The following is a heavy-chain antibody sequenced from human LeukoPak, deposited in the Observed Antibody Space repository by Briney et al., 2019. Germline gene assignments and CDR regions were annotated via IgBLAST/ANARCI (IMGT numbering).Heavy chain of an antibody. CDR2: IKSDGST. V-gene: IGHV3-74*01. J-gene: IGHJ1*01. CDR3: ARAPSEIGGYYPEYFRH. Sequence: PGGSLRLSCAASGFTFSTYWMHWVRHAPGKGLVWVSRIKSDGSTNYSDSVKGRFTISRDNAKNTVSLHMNSLRPEDTGVYYCARAPSEIGGYYPEYFRHWGQGTLVTVSS. D-gene: IGHD3-22*01. CDR1: GFTFSTYW.